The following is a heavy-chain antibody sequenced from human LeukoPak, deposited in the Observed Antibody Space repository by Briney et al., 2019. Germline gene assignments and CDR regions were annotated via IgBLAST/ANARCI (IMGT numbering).Heavy chain of an antibody. CDR1: GGTFSSYA. CDR3: ARGLPWGGDAFDI. Sequence: EASVKVSCKASGGTFSSYAISWVRQAPGQGLEWMGVIIPIFGTANCAQKFQGRVTITADKSTSTAYMELSSLRAEDTAVYYCARGLPWGGDAFDIWGQGTMVTVSS. V-gene: IGHV1-69*06. CDR2: IIPIFGTA. D-gene: IGHD3-16*01. J-gene: IGHJ3*02.